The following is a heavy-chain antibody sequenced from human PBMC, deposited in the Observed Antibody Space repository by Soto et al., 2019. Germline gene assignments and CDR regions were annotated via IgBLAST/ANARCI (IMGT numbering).Heavy chain of an antibody. D-gene: IGHD2-8*02. J-gene: IGHJ4*02. V-gene: IGHV4-39*01. Sequence: QLHLQGSGPGLVRPSETLSLTCSVSGDSIRSSDFCWGWVRQPLGEGLEWIGSVCSGGTTYYSPSLTSRVTISVDTPKKQFSLHLSSVTAADTAVYSCARHTGSVPGAMGFYFDHWGQGTLVTVSS. CDR1: GDSIRSSDFC. CDR2: VCSGGTT. CDR3: ARHTGSVPGAMGFYFDH.